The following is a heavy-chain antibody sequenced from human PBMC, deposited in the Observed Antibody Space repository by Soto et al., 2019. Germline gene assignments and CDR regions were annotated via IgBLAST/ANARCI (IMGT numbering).Heavy chain of an antibody. D-gene: IGHD6-25*01. CDR1: GFTFGSFG. V-gene: IGHV3-23*01. Sequence: EVQLLESGGGLVQPGGSPRLSCAASGFTFGSFGMSWVRQVPGKGLEWVSAISGSGGSTYYADSVMGRFTISRDNSKNTLYLQMNSLRAEDTAVYYCAKEAATTWYYYMDVWGKGTTVTVSS. J-gene: IGHJ6*03. CDR3: AKEAATTWYYYMDV. CDR2: ISGSGGST.